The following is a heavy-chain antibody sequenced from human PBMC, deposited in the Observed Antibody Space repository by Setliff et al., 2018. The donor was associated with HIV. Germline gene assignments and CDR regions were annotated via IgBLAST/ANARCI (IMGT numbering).Heavy chain of an antibody. CDR3: ARDPGYKSTWYGVFDI. CDR2: IGTYNGDT. D-gene: IGHD6-13*01. Sequence: ASVKVSCKASGYTFTSSGITWVRQAPGQGLEWMGWIGTYNGDTNYAQKFQGRVTMTTDTSTSTAYMELRSLISDDTAVYYCARDPGYKSTWYGVFDIWGQGTMVTVSS. J-gene: IGHJ3*02. CDR1: GYTFTSSG. V-gene: IGHV1-18*01.